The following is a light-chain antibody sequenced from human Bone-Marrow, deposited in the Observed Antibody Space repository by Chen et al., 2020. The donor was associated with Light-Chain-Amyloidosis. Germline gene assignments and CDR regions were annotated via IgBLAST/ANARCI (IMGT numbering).Light chain of an antibody. J-gene: IGLJ2*01. Sequence: SYELTQPPSVSVSPGQTARINCSGDDLPTKYAYWYQQKPGQAPVLVIHRDTERHSGFSERFSGASSGTTAALTISGVQAEDEAEYHCQSADSSGTYEVIFGGGTKVTVL. CDR1: DLPTKY. CDR3: QSADSSGTYEVI. CDR2: RDT. V-gene: IGLV3-25*03.